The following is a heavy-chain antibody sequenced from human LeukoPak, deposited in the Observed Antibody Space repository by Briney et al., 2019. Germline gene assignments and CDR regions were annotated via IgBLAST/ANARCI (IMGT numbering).Heavy chain of an antibody. D-gene: IGHD2-15*01. CDR1: GYTLTELS. J-gene: IGHJ4*02. CDR2: FDPEDGET. V-gene: IGHV1-24*01. CDR3: ARAPANCSGGSCYQDLFDY. Sequence: ASVKVSCKVSGYTLTELSMHWVRQAPGKGLEWMGGFDPEDGETIYAQKFQGRVTITADESTSTAYMELSSLRSEDTAVYYCARAPANCSGGSCYQDLFDYWGQGTLVTVSS.